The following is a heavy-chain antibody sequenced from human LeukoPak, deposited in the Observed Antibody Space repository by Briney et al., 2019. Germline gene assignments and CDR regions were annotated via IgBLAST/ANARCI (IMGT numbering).Heavy chain of an antibody. V-gene: IGHV3-21*01. J-gene: IGHJ5*02. CDR3: SRVARSGPTGWFDP. D-gene: IGHD1-1*01. Sequence: SGGSLRLSCAASGFNLNSYMLNWVRQAPGKGLEWVSSISSTGSCIYHADSVKGRFTISRDNPGNVVYLQMDSLRAEDTAVYYCSRVARSGPTGWFDPWGQGTLVTVSS. CDR2: ISSTGSCI. CDR1: GFNLNSYM.